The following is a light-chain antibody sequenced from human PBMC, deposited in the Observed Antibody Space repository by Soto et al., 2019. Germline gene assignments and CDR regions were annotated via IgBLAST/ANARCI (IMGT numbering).Light chain of an antibody. J-gene: IGKJ3*01. Sequence: DIPLTQSPFFLSASVGDRVTITCRASQGIRSYLAWYQQRPGKAPELLIYGASTLRTGVASRFSGSGSGTEFTLTISSLQPEDFATYFCQQLNIFPPLFTFGPGTKVDIE. CDR3: QQLNIFPPLFT. CDR1: QGIRSY. CDR2: GAS. V-gene: IGKV1-9*01.